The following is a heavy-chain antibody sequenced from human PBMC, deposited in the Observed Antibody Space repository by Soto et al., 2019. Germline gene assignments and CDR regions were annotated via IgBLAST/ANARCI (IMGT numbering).Heavy chain of an antibody. J-gene: IGHJ4*01. CDR2: IIPIFGTA. CDR1: GGTFSSYS. D-gene: IGHD3-22*01. V-gene: IGHV1-69*13. CDR3: ARGRQWGRTDSYDSSGH. Sequence: ASVNVSFKAAGGTFSSYSISWVRQAPGQWLELMGGIIPIFGTANYAHKFQGRVTITADESTSTAYMELSSLRSEDTAVYYFARGRQWGRTDSYDSSGHWGHGTLVNVSS.